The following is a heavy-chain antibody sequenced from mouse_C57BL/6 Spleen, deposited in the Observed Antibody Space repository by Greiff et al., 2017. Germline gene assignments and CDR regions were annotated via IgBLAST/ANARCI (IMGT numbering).Heavy chain of an antibody. CDR1: GFSLTSYG. CDR2: IWNGGST. J-gene: IGHJ2*01. V-gene: IGHV2-2*01. Sequence: VQLQQSGPGLVQPSQSLSITCTVSGFSLTSYGVHWVRQSPGKGLEWLGVIWNGGSTDYNAAFISRLSISKDNSKSQVFFKMNSLQADDTAIYYCARKGGWDGFDYWGQGTTLTVSS. D-gene: IGHD4-1*01. CDR3: ARKGGWDGFDY.